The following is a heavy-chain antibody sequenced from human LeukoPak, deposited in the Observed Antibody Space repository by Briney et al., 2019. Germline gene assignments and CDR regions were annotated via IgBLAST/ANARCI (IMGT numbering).Heavy chain of an antibody. J-gene: IGHJ3*02. CDR1: GFSFNNAW. Sequence: GGSLRLSCAASGFSFNNAWMSWVRQAPGKGLEWVGRIKSKTDGGTPDYAAPVKGRFTISRDDSKNTLYLQMNSLKTEDTAVYYRTTERSDGDNYVGAFDIWGQGTMVTVSS. V-gene: IGHV3-15*01. CDR2: IKSKTDGGTP. D-gene: IGHD5-24*01. CDR3: TTERSDGDNYVGAFDI.